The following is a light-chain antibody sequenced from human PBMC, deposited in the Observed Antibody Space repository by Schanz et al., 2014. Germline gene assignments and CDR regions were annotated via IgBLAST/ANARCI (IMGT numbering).Light chain of an antibody. Sequence: DIVMTQSPATLSVSPGEGATLSCRASQTIGITLAWYQQKPGQAPRLLISGASTRATGVPARFSGSGSGTDFSLTISRLEPEDFAVYFCQQFGASPFTFGAGSKVGIK. CDR2: GAS. V-gene: IGKV3-15*01. CDR1: QTIGIT. J-gene: IGKJ4*01. CDR3: QQFGASPFT.